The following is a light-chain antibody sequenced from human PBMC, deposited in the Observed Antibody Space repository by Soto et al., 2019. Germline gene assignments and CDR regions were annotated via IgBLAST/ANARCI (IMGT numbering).Light chain of an antibody. Sequence: EIVMTQSPATLSVSPGERATLSCRASQTISSNLAWYQQKPGQAPRLLIYGSSTRATGIPARFSGSESGTEFTRTITSLQSEDSAVYYCQQYNNWPPDTFGGGTRVEIK. CDR3: QQYNNWPPDT. J-gene: IGKJ4*01. CDR1: QTISSN. CDR2: GSS. V-gene: IGKV3-15*01.